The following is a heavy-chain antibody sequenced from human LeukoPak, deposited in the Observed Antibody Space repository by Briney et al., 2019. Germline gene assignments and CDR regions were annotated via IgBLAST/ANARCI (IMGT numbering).Heavy chain of an antibody. CDR1: GFTFDDYA. V-gene: IGHV3-43D*03. CDR2: ISWDGGST. J-gene: IGHJ4*02. CDR3: ARGSYYYDSSGYYYANFDY. D-gene: IGHD3-22*01. Sequence: GGSLRLSCAASGFTFDDYAMHWVRQAPGKGLEWVSLISWDGGSTYYADSVKGRFTISRDNSKNSLYLQMNSLRAEDTAVYYCARGSYYYDSSGYYYANFDYWGQGTLVTVSS.